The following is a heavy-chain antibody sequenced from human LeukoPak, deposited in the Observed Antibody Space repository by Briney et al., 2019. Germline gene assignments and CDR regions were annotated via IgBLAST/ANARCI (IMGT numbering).Heavy chain of an antibody. J-gene: IGHJ1*01. D-gene: IGHD1-26*01. V-gene: IGHV1-18*01. CDR3: ARDMGATTVEYFQH. CDR2: ISAYNGNT. Sequence: ASVKVSCKASGYTFTSYGISWVRQAPGQGLEWMGWISAYNGNTNYAQKLQGRVTMTTDTSTSTAYMELRSLRSDDTAVYYCARDMGATTVEYFQHWGQGTLATVSS. CDR1: GYTFTSYG.